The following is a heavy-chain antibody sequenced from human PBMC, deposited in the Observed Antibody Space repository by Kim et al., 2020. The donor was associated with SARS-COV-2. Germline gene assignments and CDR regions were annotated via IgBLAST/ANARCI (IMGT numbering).Heavy chain of an antibody. J-gene: IGHJ6*02. Sequence: GGSLRLSCAASGFTFSSYWMSWVRQAPGKGLEWVANIKQDGSEKYYVDSVKGRFTISRDNAKNSLYLQMNSLRAEDTAVYYCARDVPFRGVTLRHYYYGMDDWGQGTTVTVSS. D-gene: IGHD3-10*01. CDR1: GFTFSSYW. CDR3: ARDVPFRGVTLRHYYYGMDD. V-gene: IGHV3-7*01. CDR2: IKQDGSEK.